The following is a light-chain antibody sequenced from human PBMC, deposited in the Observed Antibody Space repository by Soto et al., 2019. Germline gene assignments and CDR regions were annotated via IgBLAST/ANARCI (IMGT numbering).Light chain of an antibody. J-gene: IGKJ4*01. CDR3: QQYGSSLPLT. Sequence: EIVLTQSPATLSLSPGERATLSCRASQSVSSYLAWYQQKPGQAPRLLIYDASNRATGIPARFSGSGSGTDFTLTINRLEPEDFALYYCQQYGSSLPLTFGGGTKVDIK. CDR1: QSVSSY. CDR2: DAS. V-gene: IGKV3-20*01.